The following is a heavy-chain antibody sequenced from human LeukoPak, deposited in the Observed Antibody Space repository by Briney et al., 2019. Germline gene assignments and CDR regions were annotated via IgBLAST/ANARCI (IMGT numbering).Heavy chain of an antibody. D-gene: IGHD6-13*01. CDR3: ARDSQSSSWTRTNMDV. CDR1: GYTFTSYY. CDR2: INPSGGST. Sequence: ASVKVSCKASGYTFTSYYMHWVRQAPGQGLEWLGIINPSGGSTSYAQKFQGRVTMTRDTSTSTVYMELSSLRSEDTAVYYCARDSQSSSWTRTNMDVWGKGTTVTVSS. V-gene: IGHV1-46*01. J-gene: IGHJ6*03.